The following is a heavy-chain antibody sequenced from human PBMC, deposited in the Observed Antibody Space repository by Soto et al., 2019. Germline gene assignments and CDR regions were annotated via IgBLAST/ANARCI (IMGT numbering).Heavy chain of an antibody. CDR3: ARDRAMDDY. V-gene: IGHV3-7*05. J-gene: IGHJ4*02. D-gene: IGHD5-18*01. CDR2: IKQDGSEK. Sequence: PGGSLRLSCAASGFTFSTYWMNWVRQAPGKGLEWVANIKQDGSEKNYVDSVKGRFTISRDNAKNSLYLQMNSLRAEDTAVYYCARDRAMDDYWGQGTLVTVSS. CDR1: GFTFSTYW.